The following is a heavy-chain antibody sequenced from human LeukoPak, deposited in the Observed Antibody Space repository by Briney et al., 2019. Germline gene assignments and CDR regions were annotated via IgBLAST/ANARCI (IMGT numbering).Heavy chain of an antibody. J-gene: IGHJ4*02. V-gene: IGHV4-39*01. CDR2: IYYSGST. CDR1: GGSISSSSYY. CDR3: ARQGDAAATFSNDY. Sequence: PSETLSLTCTVSGGSISSSSYYWGWLRQPPGKGLEWIGSIYYSGSTYYNPSLKSRVTISVDTSKNQFSLKLSSVTAADTAVYYCARQGDAAATFSNDYWGQGTLVTVSS. D-gene: IGHD2-15*01.